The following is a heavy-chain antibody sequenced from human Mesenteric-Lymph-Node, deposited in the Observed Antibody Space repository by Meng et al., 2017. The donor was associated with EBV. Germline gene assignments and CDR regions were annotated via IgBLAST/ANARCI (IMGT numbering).Heavy chain of an antibody. CDR1: GYTFTTHG. Sequence: QVHLVQSGPEVKKPGASVKVSCKTSGYTFTTHGITWVRQAPGQGLEWMGWIGGNNGNTFYAEEFQGRVTMTTDTSTNTVHMELRSLISDDTALYYCARDQLWPETPDYWGQGTLVTVSS. CDR2: IGGNNGNT. D-gene: IGHD5-18*01. V-gene: IGHV1-18*01. J-gene: IGHJ4*02. CDR3: ARDQLWPETPDY.